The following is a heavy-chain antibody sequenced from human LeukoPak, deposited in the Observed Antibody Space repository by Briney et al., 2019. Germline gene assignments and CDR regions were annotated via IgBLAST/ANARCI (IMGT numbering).Heavy chain of an antibody. J-gene: IGHJ4*02. Sequence: PGGSLRLSCAASGFTFSSYAMHWVRQAPGKGLEWVTVISYDGSNKYYTDSVKGRFTISRDNSKNTLFLQMNSLRTEDTAVYYCARDRCSGGRCYSFDYWGQGTLVTVSS. D-gene: IGHD2-15*01. CDR2: ISYDGSNK. V-gene: IGHV3-30-3*01. CDR1: GFTFSSYA. CDR3: ARDRCSGGRCYSFDY.